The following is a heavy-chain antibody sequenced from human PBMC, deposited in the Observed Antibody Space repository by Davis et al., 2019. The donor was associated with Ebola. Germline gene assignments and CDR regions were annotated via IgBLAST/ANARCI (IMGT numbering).Heavy chain of an antibody. V-gene: IGHV4-59*01. Sequence: GSLRLSCTVSGGSISSYYWSWIRQPPGKGLEWIGYIYYSGSTNYNPSLKSRVTISVDTSKNQFSLKLSSVTAADTAVYYCARVGFCSGGSCYFWYFDLWGRGTLVTVSS. CDR2: IYYSGST. J-gene: IGHJ2*01. CDR3: ARVGFCSGGSCYFWYFDL. CDR1: GGSISSYY. D-gene: IGHD2-15*01.